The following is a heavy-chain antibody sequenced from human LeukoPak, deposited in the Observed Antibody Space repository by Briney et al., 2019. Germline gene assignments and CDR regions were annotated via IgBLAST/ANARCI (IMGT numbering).Heavy chain of an antibody. Sequence: GGSLRLSCAASGFTFSNSAMSWVRQAPGKGLEWVSTLSGSGITTYYADSVKGRFTISRDDSKNTLYLQMNSLKTEDTAVYYCTTALWFGGQGTLVTVSS. CDR1: GFTFSNSA. CDR3: TTALWF. V-gene: IGHV3-23*01. CDR2: LSGSGITT. D-gene: IGHD3-10*01. J-gene: IGHJ4*02.